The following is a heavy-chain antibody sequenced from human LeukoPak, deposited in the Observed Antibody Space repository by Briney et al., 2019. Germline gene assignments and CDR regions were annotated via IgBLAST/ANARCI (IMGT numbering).Heavy chain of an antibody. V-gene: IGHV4-4*07. D-gene: IGHD6-13*01. CDR2: IYNSGST. CDR1: GGSISSYY. CDR3: ARGVVAAAGRTFDF. J-gene: IGHJ4*02. Sequence: PSETLSLTCTVSGGSISSYYWSWIRQPAGKGLEWIGRIYNSGSTNYNPSLKSRVTISLDTPKNQFSLKLSSVTAADTAVYYCARGVVAAAGRTFDFWGQGTLVTVSS.